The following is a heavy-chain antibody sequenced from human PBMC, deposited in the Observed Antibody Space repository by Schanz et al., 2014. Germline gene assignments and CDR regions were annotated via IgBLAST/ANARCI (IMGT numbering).Heavy chain of an antibody. CDR1: GFSVGNKY. CDR2: IYIGGNT. CDR3: ARGGPAYYFDD. Sequence: EVQLVESGGDLVQPGGSLRLSCAASGFSVGNKYMNWVRQAPGKGLEWVSFIYIGGNTYYADSVKGRFTISRDNSKNTVYSQMNSLRAEDTAVYYCARGGPAYYFDDWGQGTLVTVSS. V-gene: IGHV3-66*01. J-gene: IGHJ4*02.